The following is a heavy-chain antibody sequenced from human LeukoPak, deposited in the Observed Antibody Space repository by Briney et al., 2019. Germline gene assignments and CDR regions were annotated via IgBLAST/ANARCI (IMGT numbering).Heavy chain of an antibody. J-gene: IGHJ4*02. CDR1: GYSFTSYW. V-gene: IGHV5-51*01. CDR2: IYPGDSDT. D-gene: IGHD5-18*01. CDR3: ARRGYTYAYDY. Sequence: GESLKISFKGSGYSFTSYWIAWVRQMPGQGLEWMGTIYPGDSDTRYSPSFQGQVTISADKSMSTAYLQWSSLRASDTAMYYCARRGYTYAYDYWGQGTLVTVSS.